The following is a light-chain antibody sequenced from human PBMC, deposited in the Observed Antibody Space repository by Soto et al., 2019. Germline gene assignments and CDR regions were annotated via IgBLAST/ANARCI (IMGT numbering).Light chain of an antibody. CDR1: SSNIGTSYH. J-gene: IGLJ2*01. CDR2: GNT. Sequence: QSVLAQPPSVSGAPGQRVTISCTGSSSNIGTSYHVHWYQQLPGTAPKLLIYGNTNRPSGVPDRFSGSKSGTSASLAITGLQAEDEADYYCQSYDSSLSGVVFGGGTKLTVL. V-gene: IGLV1-40*01. CDR3: QSYDSSLSGVV.